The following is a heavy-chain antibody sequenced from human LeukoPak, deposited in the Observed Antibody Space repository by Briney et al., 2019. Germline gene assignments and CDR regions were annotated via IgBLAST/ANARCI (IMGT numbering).Heavy chain of an antibody. CDR2: MNPNSSNT. J-gene: IGHJ3*02. V-gene: IGHV1-8*01. CDR1: GYTFTSYD. Sequence: GASVKVSCKASGYTFTSYDINWVRQATGQGLEWMGWMNPNSSNTGYAQKFQGRVTMTRNTSISTAYMELSSLRSEDTAVYYCARGHVGITMIVVVIWDAFDIWGQGTMVTVSS. D-gene: IGHD3-22*01. CDR3: ARGHVGITMIVVVIWDAFDI.